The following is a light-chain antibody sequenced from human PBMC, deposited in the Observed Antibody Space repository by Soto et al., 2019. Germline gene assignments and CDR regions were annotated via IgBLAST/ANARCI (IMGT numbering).Light chain of an antibody. CDR2: DVS. Sequence: DIQMTQSPSTLSASVGDTVTITCRASQSVSDSLAWYQVKPGEAPKLLIFDVSNLETGVPSRFSGSGSGTEFSLTIRGLQPDDFATYYCQQYDYSRTFDQGTKVEIK. CDR3: QQYDYSRT. J-gene: IGKJ2*01. V-gene: IGKV1-5*01. CDR1: QSVSDS.